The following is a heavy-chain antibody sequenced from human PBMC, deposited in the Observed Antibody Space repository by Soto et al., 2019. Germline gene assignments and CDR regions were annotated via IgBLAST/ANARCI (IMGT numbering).Heavy chain of an antibody. D-gene: IGHD5-12*01. CDR3: ALRPGDGYKIGAFDI. CDR1: GFTFSSYS. J-gene: IGHJ3*02. V-gene: IGHV3-21*01. Sequence: EVQLVESGGGLVKPGGSLRLSCAASGFTFSSYSMNWVRQAPGKGLEWVSSISSSSSYICYADSVKGRFTISRDNAKNSLYLQMNSLRAEDTAVYYCALRPGDGYKIGAFDIWGQGTMVTVSS. CDR2: ISSSSSYI.